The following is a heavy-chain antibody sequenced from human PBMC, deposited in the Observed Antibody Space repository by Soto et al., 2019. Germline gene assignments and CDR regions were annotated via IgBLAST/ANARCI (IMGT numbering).Heavy chain of an antibody. V-gene: IGHV3-33*01. D-gene: IGHD6-13*01. Sequence: QVQLVESGGGVVQPGRSLRLSCAASGFTFNNYGMHWVRQAPGKGLEWLAVIWNDGTNNYYANSVKGRFTISRDNSKNTRYLQMSSLRAEATAVYYCARRQIPPPTRGAANARGGMDVWGQGTSVTVSS. J-gene: IGHJ6*02. CDR2: IWNDGTNN. CDR1: GFTFNNYG. CDR3: ARRQIPPPTRGAANARGGMDV.